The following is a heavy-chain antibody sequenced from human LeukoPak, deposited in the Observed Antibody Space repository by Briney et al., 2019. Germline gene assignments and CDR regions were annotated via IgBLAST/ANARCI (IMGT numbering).Heavy chain of an antibody. J-gene: IGHJ4*02. V-gene: IGHV3-20*04. CDR3: AKAASSWPLYYFDS. CDR1: GFIFDDYG. Sequence: PGRSLRPSCAASGFIFDDYGMDWVRQAPGKGLEWVSGLNLNGGSTGSTDSVKCRFIMSKDNAKNCLCFQVNSLRAEDTALYYCAKAASSWPLYYFDSWGQGTLVTVSS. D-gene: IGHD6-13*01. CDR2: LNLNGGST.